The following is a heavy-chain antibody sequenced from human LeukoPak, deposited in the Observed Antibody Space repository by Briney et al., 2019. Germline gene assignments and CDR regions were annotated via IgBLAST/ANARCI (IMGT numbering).Heavy chain of an antibody. CDR2: ISDSGST. V-gene: IGHV4-59*11. D-gene: IGHD3-9*01. J-gene: IGHJ5*02. CDR3: ARGRGDILTGYFSNWFDP. CDR1: GGSLSTHH. Sequence: SETLSLTCVASGGSLSTHHWSWIRQSPGRGLEWIGYISDSGSTNYNPSLKSRVTTSVDTSKNQFSLKLSSVTAADTAVYYCARGRGDILTGYFSNWFDPWGQGTLVTVSS.